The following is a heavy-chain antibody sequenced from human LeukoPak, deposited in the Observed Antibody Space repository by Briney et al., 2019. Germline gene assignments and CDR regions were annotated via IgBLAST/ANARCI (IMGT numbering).Heavy chain of an antibody. CDR2: MNPNSGNT. J-gene: IGHJ5*02. CDR3: ARRNGNWFDP. Sequence: ASVKVSCKASGGTFSSYTISWVRQATGQGLEWMGWMNPNSGNTGYAQKFQGRVTITRNTSMSTAYMELRSLRSEDTAVYYCARRNGNWFDPWGQGTLVTVSS. CDR1: GGTFSSYT. D-gene: IGHD2-8*01. V-gene: IGHV1-8*03.